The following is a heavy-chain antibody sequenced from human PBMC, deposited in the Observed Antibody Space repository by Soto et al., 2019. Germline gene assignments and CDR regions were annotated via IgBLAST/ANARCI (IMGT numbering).Heavy chain of an antibody. CDR2: ISWNSGSI. J-gene: IGHJ3*02. Sequence: EVPLVESGGGLVQPGRSLRLSCAASGFTFDDYAMHWVRQAPGKGLEWVSGISWNSGSIGYADSVKGRFTISRDNAKNSLYLQMNSLRAEDTALYYCAKDKGSSWADAFDIWGQGTMVTVSS. CDR1: GFTFDDYA. V-gene: IGHV3-9*01. D-gene: IGHD6-13*01. CDR3: AKDKGSSWADAFDI.